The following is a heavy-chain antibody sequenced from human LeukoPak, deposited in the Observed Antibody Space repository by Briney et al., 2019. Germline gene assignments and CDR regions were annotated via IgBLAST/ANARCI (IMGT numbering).Heavy chain of an antibody. CDR1: GDSVSSNSAS. D-gene: IGHD4-17*01. Sequence: SQTLSLTCAISGDSVSSNSASWNWIRQSPSRGLEWLGRSYYRSKWYNDYAEYVKSRITINPDTSKIQFSLQLNSVTPEDTCVNFCARQIIKGYCDYGAPLDVWGQGTTVTVSS. CDR3: ARQIIKGYCDYGAPLDV. V-gene: IGHV6-1*01. CDR2: SYYRSKWYN. J-gene: IGHJ6*02.